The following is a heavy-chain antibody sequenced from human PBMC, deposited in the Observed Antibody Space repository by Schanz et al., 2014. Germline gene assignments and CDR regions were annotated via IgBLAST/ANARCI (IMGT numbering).Heavy chain of an antibody. CDR3: ARLCAYCRSGTGSQAFDS. D-gene: IGHD2-2*01. CDR1: GFAVDNYY. CDR2: IFTDGRT. Sequence: EVQLVASGGGLVQPGGSLRLSCAASGFAVDNYYMSCVRQAPGRGLEWVSIIFTDGRTYYADSVKGRFTISRDSSKNTLFLQMNILRTEDTSVYYCARLCAYCRSGTGSQAFDSWGQGTLVTVSS. V-gene: IGHV3-66*02. J-gene: IGHJ4*02.